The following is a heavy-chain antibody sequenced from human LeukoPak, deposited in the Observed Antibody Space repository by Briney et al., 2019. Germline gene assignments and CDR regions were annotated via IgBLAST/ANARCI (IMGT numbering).Heavy chain of an antibody. J-gene: IGHJ4*02. CDR1: GFTFSSYA. CDR3: ARVQGYSRFDY. Sequence: PGGSLRLSCAASGFTFSSYAMHWVRQAPGKGLEWVAVISSDGRDKHYADSVKGRFTISRDNSKNTLYVQMNSLRDEDTAVYYCARVQGYSRFDYWGQGTLVTVSS. V-gene: IGHV3-30*04. CDR2: ISSDGRDK. D-gene: IGHD3-22*01.